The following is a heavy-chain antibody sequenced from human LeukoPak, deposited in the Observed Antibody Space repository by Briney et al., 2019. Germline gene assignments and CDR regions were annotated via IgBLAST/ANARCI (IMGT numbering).Heavy chain of an antibody. Sequence: VSVKVSCKASGYTFTSYDINWVRQATGQGLEWMGWMNPNSGNTGYAQKFQGRVTMTRNTSISTAYMELSSLRSEDTAVYYCARGLGGYYGSGSYRPWGQGTLVTVSS. D-gene: IGHD3-10*01. V-gene: IGHV1-8*01. CDR1: GYTFTSYD. CDR3: ARGLGGYYGSGSYRP. J-gene: IGHJ4*02. CDR2: MNPNSGNT.